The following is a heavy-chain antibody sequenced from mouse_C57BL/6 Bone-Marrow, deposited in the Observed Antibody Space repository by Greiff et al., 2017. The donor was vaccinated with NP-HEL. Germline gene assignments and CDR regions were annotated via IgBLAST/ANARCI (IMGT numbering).Heavy chain of an antibody. CDR2: IYPGSGST. CDR3: ARRLYYYGSNPSPFAY. CDR1: GYTFTSYW. J-gene: IGHJ3*01. V-gene: IGHV1-55*01. Sequence: VQLQQPGAELVKPGASVKMSCKASGYTFTSYWITWVKQRPGQGLEWIGDIYPGSGSTNYNEKFKSKATLTVDTSSSTAYMQLSSLTSEDSAVYYCARRLYYYGSNPSPFAYWGQGTLVTVSA. D-gene: IGHD1-1*01.